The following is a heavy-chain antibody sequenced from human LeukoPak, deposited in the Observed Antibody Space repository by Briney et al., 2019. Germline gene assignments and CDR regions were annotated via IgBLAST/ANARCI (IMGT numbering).Heavy chain of an antibody. V-gene: IGHV1-2*02. CDR2: INPTSGGT. CDR1: GYTFTGYY. D-gene: IGHD6-19*01. CDR3: ARDMPIAMTGPTKNWFEP. J-gene: IGHJ5*02. Sequence: ASVKVSCKASGYTFTGYYMHWVRLAPGQGLEYMGWINPTSGGTRYAQTFQGRLTLTRDTSISTAYMELSSLRPDDTAVYYCARDMPIAMTGPTKNWFEPWGQGTLVIVSS.